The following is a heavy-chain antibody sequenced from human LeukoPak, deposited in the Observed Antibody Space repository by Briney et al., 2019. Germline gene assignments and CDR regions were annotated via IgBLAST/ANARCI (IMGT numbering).Heavy chain of an antibody. J-gene: IGHJ5*02. V-gene: IGHV4-59*01. CDR3: ARELDHWFDP. Sequence: SETLSLTCTVSGGSISSYYWSWHRPPPGQGLEWFGYIYYSGSTNYNPSLKSRVTISVDTSKNQFSLKLSSVTAADTAVYYCARELDHWFDPWGQGTLVTVSS. CDR1: GGSISSYY. CDR2: IYYSGST. D-gene: IGHD1-1*01.